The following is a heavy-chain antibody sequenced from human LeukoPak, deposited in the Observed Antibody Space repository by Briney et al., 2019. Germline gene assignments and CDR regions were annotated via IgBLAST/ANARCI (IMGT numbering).Heavy chain of an antibody. J-gene: IGHJ4*02. D-gene: IGHD1-26*01. Sequence: GGSLRLSCAASGFTFSSYAMHWVRQAPGKGLEWVAVISYDGSNKYYADSVKGRFTISRDNSKNTLCLQMNSLRAEDTAVYYCARDLYRHFDYWGQGTLVTVSS. CDR2: ISYDGSNK. CDR3: ARDLYRHFDY. CDR1: GFTFSSYA. V-gene: IGHV3-30*04.